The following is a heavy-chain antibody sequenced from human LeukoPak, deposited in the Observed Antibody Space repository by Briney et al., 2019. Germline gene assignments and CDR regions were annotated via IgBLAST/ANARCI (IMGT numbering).Heavy chain of an antibody. J-gene: IGHJ4*02. V-gene: IGHV3-53*05. CDR3: AKGYSGYDLDY. D-gene: IGHD5-12*01. Sequence: GSLRLSCAASGFTVSSNYMSWVRQAPGKGLEWVSVIYSGGSTYYADSVKGRFTISRDNSKNTLYLQMNSLRAEDTAVYYCAKGYSGYDLDYWGQGTLVTVSS. CDR1: GFTVSSNY. CDR2: IYSGGST.